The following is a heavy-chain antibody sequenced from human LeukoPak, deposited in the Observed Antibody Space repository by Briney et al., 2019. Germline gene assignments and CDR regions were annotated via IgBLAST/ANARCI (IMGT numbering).Heavy chain of an antibody. CDR3: AKDLVDRGWATGVDV. CDR1: GFTVSSNE. CDR2: ISSSGSTI. Sequence: GGSLRLSCAASGFTVSSNEMSWVRQAPGKGLEWVSYISSSGSTICYADSVKGRFTISRDNAKNSLYLQMNSLRAEDTAVYYCAKDLVDRGWATGVDVWGEGTTVTVSS. J-gene: IGHJ6*04. V-gene: IGHV3-48*03. D-gene: IGHD1-26*01.